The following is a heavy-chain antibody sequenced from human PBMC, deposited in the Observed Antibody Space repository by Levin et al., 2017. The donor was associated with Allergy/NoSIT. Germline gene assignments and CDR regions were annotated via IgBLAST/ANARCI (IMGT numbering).Heavy chain of an antibody. V-gene: IGHV4-59*01. D-gene: IGHD5-24*01. CDR3: AAGDGWLDF. J-gene: IGHJ4*02. CDR2: GYYSGST. CDR1: GGSITSYY. Sequence: SETLSLTCTVSGGSITSYYWSWIRQPPGKGLEWIGYGYYSGSTNYNPSLKSRVTISVDTSKTQFSLKLTSVTAAGTAVYYCAAGDGWLDFWGQGTLVTVSS.